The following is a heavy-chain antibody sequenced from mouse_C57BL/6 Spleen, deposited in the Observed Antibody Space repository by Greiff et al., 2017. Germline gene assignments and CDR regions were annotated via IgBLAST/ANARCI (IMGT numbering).Heavy chain of an antibody. CDR2: IDPSDSET. Sequence: VQLQQPGAELVRPGSSVKLSCKASGYTFTSYWMHWVKQRPIQGLEWIGNIDPSDSETHYNQKFKDKATLTVDKSSSTAYMQLSSLTSEDSAVYYCAREAPDYGSSYGDYWGQGTTLTVSS. V-gene: IGHV1-52*01. CDR1: GYTFTSYW. D-gene: IGHD1-1*01. J-gene: IGHJ2*01. CDR3: AREAPDYGSSYGDY.